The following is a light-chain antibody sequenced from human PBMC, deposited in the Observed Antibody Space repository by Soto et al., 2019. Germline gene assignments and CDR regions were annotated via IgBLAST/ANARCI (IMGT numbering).Light chain of an antibody. J-gene: IGKJ2*01. CDR3: QQYGRSPYT. V-gene: IGKV3-20*01. CDR2: GAS. CDR1: QSVSSSY. Sequence: EIVLAQSPGTLSLSPGERATLSCRASQSVSSSYLAWYQQKPGQAPRLLIYGASSRATGIPDRFSGSGSGTDFTLTISRLEPEDFAVYHCQQYGRSPYTFGQGTKLEIQ.